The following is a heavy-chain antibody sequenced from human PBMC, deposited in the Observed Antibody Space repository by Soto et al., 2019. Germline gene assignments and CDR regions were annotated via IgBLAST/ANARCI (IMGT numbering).Heavy chain of an antibody. Sequence: ASVKVSCKSSGYTFTSYGISWVRQAPGQGLEWMGWIDINKGKTDYAQKFQGRVTMTTDTSTSTAFMELRSLTSDDTAVYYCARDRSKNDYWAQGTLVTVSS. V-gene: IGHV1-18*01. CDR2: IDINKGKT. CDR1: GYTFTSYG. CDR3: ARDRSKNDY. J-gene: IGHJ4*02. D-gene: IGHD3-10*01.